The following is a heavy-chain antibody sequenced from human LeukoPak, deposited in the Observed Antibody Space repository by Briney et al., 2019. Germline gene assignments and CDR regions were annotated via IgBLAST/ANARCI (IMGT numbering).Heavy chain of an antibody. Sequence: SETLSLTCTVSGGSISTYYWSWIRQPPGKGLEWIGYIYYSGSTNYNPSLKSRVTISVDTSKNQFSLKLSSVTAADTAVYYCARWRGCVDTSMVAPFDYWGQGSLVTVSS. V-gene: IGHV4-59*01. J-gene: IGHJ4*02. D-gene: IGHD5-18*01. CDR2: IYYSGST. CDR3: ARWRGCVDTSMVAPFDY. CDR1: GGSISTYY.